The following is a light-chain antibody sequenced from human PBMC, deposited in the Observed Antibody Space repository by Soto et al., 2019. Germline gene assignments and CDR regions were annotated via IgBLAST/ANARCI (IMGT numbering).Light chain of an antibody. J-gene: IGLJ1*01. CDR1: SSDVGSYNR. CDR2: EVS. Sequence: QSALTQPPSVSGSPGQSVTISCTGTSSDVGSYNRVSWYQQPPGTAPKLMIYEVSNRPSGVPDRFSGSKSGNTASLTISGRQAEDEADYYCSSFTSSSTYVFGTGTQLTVL. CDR3: SSFTSSSTYV. V-gene: IGLV2-18*02.